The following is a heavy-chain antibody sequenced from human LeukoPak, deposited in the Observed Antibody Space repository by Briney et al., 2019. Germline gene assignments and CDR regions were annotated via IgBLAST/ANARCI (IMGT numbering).Heavy chain of an antibody. CDR3: AREGVYGYTHYFDY. CDR1: GFTVSSNY. CDR2: IYSGGST. Sequence: GGPLRLSCAASGFTVSSNYMSWVRQAPGKGLEWVSVIYSGGSTYYADSVKGRFTISRDNSKNTLYLQMNSLRAEDTAVYYCAREGVYGYTHYFDYWGQGTLVTVSS. D-gene: IGHD5-18*01. J-gene: IGHJ4*02. V-gene: IGHV3-53*01.